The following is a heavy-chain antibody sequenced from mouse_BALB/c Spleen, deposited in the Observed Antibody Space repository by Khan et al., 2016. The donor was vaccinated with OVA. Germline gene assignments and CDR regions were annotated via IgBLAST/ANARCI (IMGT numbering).Heavy chain of an antibody. D-gene: IGHD2-10*01. J-gene: IGHJ4*01. V-gene: IGHV2-6-1*01. CDR3: AIQPYYHDSIMDY. Sequence: QVQLKESGPGLVAPSQSLSITCTISGFSLTNYGVHWVRQPPGKGLEWLVVIWSDGSTTYNSALKSRLTVSKDNTRIQVVIKMNKLQTENTAMYFYAIQPYYHDSIMDYWGQGTSVTVAS. CDR1: GFSLTNYG. CDR2: IWSDGST.